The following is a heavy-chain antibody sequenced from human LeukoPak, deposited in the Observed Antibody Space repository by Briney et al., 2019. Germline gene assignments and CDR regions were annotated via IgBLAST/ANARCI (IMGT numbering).Heavy chain of an antibody. D-gene: IGHD1-14*01. V-gene: IGHV3-21*04. J-gene: IGHJ5*02. Sequence: GGSLRLSCAASGFTFSSYSMNWVRQAPGKGLEWVSSISSGSSYTYFADSVKGRFTISRDNSKNTLYLQMDSLRAEDTALYYCAKGSGINHYHWIDPWGQGTLVTVSS. CDR2: ISSGSSYT. CDR3: AKGSGINHYHWIDP. CDR1: GFTFSSYS.